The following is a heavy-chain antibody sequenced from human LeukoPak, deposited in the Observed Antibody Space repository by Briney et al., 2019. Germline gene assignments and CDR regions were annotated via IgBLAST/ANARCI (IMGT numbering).Heavy chain of an antibody. CDR2: ISSSTSYI. CDR1: GFSFSSNS. J-gene: IGHJ4*02. D-gene: IGHD2-2*01. CDR3: ARDLGYCSSTSCEFDH. V-gene: IGHV3-21*01. Sequence: SGGSLRLSCAASGFSFSSNSMNWVRQAPGKGLEWVSSISSSTSYIYYADSVKGRFTISRDNAKNSLYLQMNSLRAEDTAVYYCARDLGYCSSTSCEFDHWGQGTLVTVSS.